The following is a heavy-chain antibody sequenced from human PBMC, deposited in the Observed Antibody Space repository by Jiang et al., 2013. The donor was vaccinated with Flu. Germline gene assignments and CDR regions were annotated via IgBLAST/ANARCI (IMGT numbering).Heavy chain of an antibody. CDR2: INPSGTT. V-gene: IGHV4-34*01. Sequence: LLKPSETLSLTCAVYGGVLKWYFWSWLRQTPGKGLEWIGDINPSGTTKYNPSLKSRVAISIDTSKYQFSLNLRSVTAADTAVYYCATGDYTSSPFDYWGQGTLVTVSS. D-gene: IGHD5-12*01. CDR1: GGVLKWYF. J-gene: IGHJ4*02. CDR3: ATGDYTSSPFDY.